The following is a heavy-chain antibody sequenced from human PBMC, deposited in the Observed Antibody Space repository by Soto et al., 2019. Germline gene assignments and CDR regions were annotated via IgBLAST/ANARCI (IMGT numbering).Heavy chain of an antibody. CDR3: ASGSGSYYSWFAP. Sequence: QVQLQESGPGLVKPSQTLSLTCTVSGGSISSGGYYWSWIRQHPGKGLEWIGYIYYIRSTYYTPSLKSRVTISVDTSKNQFSLKLSSVTAADTAVYYCASGSGSYYSWFAPQGQGTLVTVSA. D-gene: IGHD3-10*01. CDR1: GGSISSGGYY. CDR2: IYYIRST. V-gene: IGHV4-31*03. J-gene: IGHJ5*02.